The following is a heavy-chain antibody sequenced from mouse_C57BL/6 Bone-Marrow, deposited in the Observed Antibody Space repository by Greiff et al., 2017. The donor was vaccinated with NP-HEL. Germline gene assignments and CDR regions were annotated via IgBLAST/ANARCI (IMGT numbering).Heavy chain of an antibody. J-gene: IGHJ3*01. V-gene: IGHV5-12*01. Sequence: EVHLVESGGGLVQPGGSLKLSCAASGFTFSDYYMYWVRQTPEKRLEWVAYISNGGGSTYYPDTVKGRFTISRDNAKNTLYLQMSRLKSEDTAMDYCARPYDGYSSWFAYWGQGTLVTVSA. D-gene: IGHD2-3*01. CDR2: ISNGGGST. CDR1: GFTFSDYY. CDR3: ARPYDGYSSWFAY.